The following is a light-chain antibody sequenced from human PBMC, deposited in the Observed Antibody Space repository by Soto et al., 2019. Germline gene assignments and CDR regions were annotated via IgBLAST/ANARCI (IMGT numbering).Light chain of an antibody. Sequence: EIVMTQSPATLSVSPGERATVSCRASQTVSGNLAWYQQRPGQAPRLLIYGASTRATGIPARFSGSGSGTEFTLTISSLQSEDFATYYCHQYYNRPPWTFGQGTKVEI. J-gene: IGKJ1*01. V-gene: IGKV3-15*01. CDR1: QTVSGN. CDR3: HQYYNRPPWT. CDR2: GAS.